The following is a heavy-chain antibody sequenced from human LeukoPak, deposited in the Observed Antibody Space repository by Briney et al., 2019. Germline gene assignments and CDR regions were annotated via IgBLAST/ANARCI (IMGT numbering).Heavy chain of an antibody. D-gene: IGHD6-13*01. CDR1: GYTFTGHY. J-gene: IGHJ4*02. Sequence: ASVKVSCKASGYTFTGHYIHWVRQAPGQGLEWMGWINPKNAGTNYAQKFQGRVTVTRDTSTGTAYMELSSLRSDDTAVYYCARTLYISAAPGGFDYWGQGTLVAVSS. CDR2: INPKNAGT. CDR3: ARTLYISAAPGGFDY. V-gene: IGHV1-2*02.